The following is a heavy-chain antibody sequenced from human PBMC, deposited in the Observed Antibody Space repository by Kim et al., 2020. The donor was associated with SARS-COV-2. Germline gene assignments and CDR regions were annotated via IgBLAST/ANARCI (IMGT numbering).Heavy chain of an antibody. CDR1: GFTFSNAW. V-gene: IGHV3-15*01. CDR3: TTGPMEWLLY. D-gene: IGHD3-3*01. J-gene: IGHJ4*02. CDR2: IKSKTDGGTT. Sequence: GGSLRLSCAVSGFTFSNAWMSWVRQAPGKGLEWVGRIKSKTDGGTTDYAAPVKGRFTISRDDSKNTLYLQMNSLKTEDTAVYYCTTGPMEWLLYWGQGTLVTVSS.